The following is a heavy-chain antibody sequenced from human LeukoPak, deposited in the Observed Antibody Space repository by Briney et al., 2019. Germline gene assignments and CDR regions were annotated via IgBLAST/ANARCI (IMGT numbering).Heavy chain of an antibody. CDR2: IRYDGSNK. CDR3: AKGTWGHDFPRTEYFQH. CDR1: GFTVSSNY. D-gene: IGHD3/OR15-3a*01. V-gene: IGHV3-30*02. Sequence: PGGSLRLSCAASGFTVSSNYMNWVRQAPGKGLEWVAFIRYDGSNKYYADSVKGRFTISRDNSKNTLYLQMNSLRAEDTAVYYCAKGTWGHDFPRTEYFQHWGQGTLVTVSS. J-gene: IGHJ1*01.